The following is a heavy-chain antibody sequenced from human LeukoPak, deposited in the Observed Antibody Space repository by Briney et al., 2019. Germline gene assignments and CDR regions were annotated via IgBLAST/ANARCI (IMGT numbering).Heavy chain of an antibody. D-gene: IGHD1-1*01. V-gene: IGHV3-23*01. J-gene: IGHJ4*02. CDR3: AKGHSAHGTGFDY. Sequence: GGSLRLSCAASGLTFSRFAMGWVRQAPGKGLEWVSAISNSGDTTYYADSVKGRFTISRDNLKNTLYVQMNSLRVEDTAVYYCAKGHSAHGTGFDYWGQGTLVIVSS. CDR2: ISNSGDTT. CDR1: GLTFSRFA.